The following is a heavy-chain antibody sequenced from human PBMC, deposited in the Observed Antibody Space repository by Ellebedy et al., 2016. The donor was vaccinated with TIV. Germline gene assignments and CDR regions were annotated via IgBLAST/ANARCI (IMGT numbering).Heavy chain of an antibody. V-gene: IGHV3-9*01. J-gene: IGHJ3*02. Sequence: GGSLRLXCAASGFKFDAYAMHWVRQRPGKGLEWVSGINANSANKFYAASAKGRFTISRDNAKNSLYLQMNSLRVEDTALYYCSKDTGGDSSGYYPGRAFDIWGQGTVVTVSS. CDR2: INANSANK. D-gene: IGHD3-22*01. CDR1: GFKFDAYA. CDR3: SKDTGGDSSGYYPGRAFDI.